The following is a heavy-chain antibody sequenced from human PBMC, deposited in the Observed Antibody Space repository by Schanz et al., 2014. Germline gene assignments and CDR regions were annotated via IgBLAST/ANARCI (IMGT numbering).Heavy chain of an antibody. V-gene: IGHV3-23*01. CDR1: GFTFSSYA. J-gene: IGHJ4*02. D-gene: IGHD2-2*03. CDR2: ISGSGGRT. CDR3: TKDSASMEIVLVPTAIDY. Sequence: EVQLLESGGGLVQPGGSLRLSCAASGFTFSSYAMSWVRQAPGKGLEWVTGISGSGGRTYYADSVKGRFTISRDKAENTMYLHMNTLRSEDPTVCYCTKDSASMEIVLVPTAIDYWGQGTLVTVSS.